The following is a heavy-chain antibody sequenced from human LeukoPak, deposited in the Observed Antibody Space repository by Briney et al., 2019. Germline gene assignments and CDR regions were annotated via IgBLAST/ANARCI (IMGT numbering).Heavy chain of an antibody. CDR1: GGTFSSYA. CDR2: IIPIFGTA. J-gene: IGHJ4*02. Sequence: ASVKVSCKASGGTFSSYAISWVRQAPGQGLEWMGGIIPIFGTANYAQKFQGRVTTTTDESTSTAYMELSSLRSEDTAVYYCARSVVSSGWSYDYWGQGTLVTVSS. D-gene: IGHD6-19*01. V-gene: IGHV1-69*05. CDR3: ARSVVSSGWSYDY.